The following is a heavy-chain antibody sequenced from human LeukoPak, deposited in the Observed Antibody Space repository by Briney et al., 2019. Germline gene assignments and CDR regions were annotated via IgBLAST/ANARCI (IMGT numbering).Heavy chain of an antibody. CDR2: ISYDGSNK. CDR3: AKDYGDGGY. D-gene: IGHD4-17*01. CDR1: GFTFSSYG. V-gene: IGHV3-30*18. Sequence: PGGSLRLSCAAFGFTFSSYGMHWVRQAPGKGLEWVAVISYDGSNKYYADSVKGRFTISRDNSKNTLYLQMNSLRAEDTAVYYCAKDYGDGGYWGQGTLVTVSS. J-gene: IGHJ4*02.